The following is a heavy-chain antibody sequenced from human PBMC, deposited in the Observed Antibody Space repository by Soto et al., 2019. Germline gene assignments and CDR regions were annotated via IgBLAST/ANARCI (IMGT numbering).Heavy chain of an antibody. V-gene: IGHV3-7*05. CDR3: ARYEYSSTHNWFDP. J-gene: IGHJ5*02. D-gene: IGHD6-6*01. CDR2: IKQDGSEK. CDR1: GFTFSSYW. Sequence: PGGSLRLSCAASGFTFSSYWMSWVRQAPGKGLEWVANIKQDGSEKYYVDSVKGRFTISRDNAKNSLYLQMNSLRAEDTAVYYCARYEYSSTHNWFDPWGQRTLVTVSS.